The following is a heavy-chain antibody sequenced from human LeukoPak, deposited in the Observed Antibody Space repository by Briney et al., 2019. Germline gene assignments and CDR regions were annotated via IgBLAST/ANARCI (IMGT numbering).Heavy chain of an antibody. CDR2: TSYDGSIK. Sequence: PGGSLRLSCAASGFTFSSYGMHWVRQAPGKGLEWVAVTSYDGSIKKYADSVKDRFTISRDNSKNTLYLQMNSLRVEDTALYYCAKGGWDLVDYWGQGTLVTVPS. V-gene: IGHV3-30*18. CDR3: AKGGWDLVDY. D-gene: IGHD1-26*01. CDR1: GFTFSSYG. J-gene: IGHJ4*02.